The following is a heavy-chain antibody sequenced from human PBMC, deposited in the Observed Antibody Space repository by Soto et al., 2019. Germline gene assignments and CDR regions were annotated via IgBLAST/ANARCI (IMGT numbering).Heavy chain of an antibody. V-gene: IGHV3-11*01. J-gene: IGHJ4*02. CDR3: ASASYYYDSSGYYYY. Sequence: GGSLRLSCAASGFTFSDYYMSWIRQAPGKGLEWVSYISSSGSTIYYADSVKGRFTISRDNAKNSLYLQMNSLRAEDTAVYYCASASYYYDSSGYYYYWGQGTLVTVSS. CDR2: ISSSGSTI. CDR1: GFTFSDYY. D-gene: IGHD3-22*01.